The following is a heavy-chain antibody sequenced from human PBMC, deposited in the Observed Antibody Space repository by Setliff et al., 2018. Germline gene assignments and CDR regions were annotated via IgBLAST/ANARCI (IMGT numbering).Heavy chain of an antibody. CDR3: ARGNFYYFDY. CDR2: ISHSNTYI. V-gene: IGHV3-21*01. CDR1: GFSFHDYG. D-gene: IGHD1-7*01. Sequence: GGSLRLSCAVSGFSFHDYGMGWVRQAPGKGLEWVSSISHSNTYIYYADSVKGRFTISRDNATNSLYLQMNSLRAEDTAVYYCARGNFYYFDYWGQGTLVTVSS. J-gene: IGHJ4*02.